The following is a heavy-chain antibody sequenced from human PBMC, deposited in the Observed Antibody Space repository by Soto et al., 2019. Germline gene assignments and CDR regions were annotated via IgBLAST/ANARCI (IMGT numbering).Heavy chain of an antibody. D-gene: IGHD2-15*01. J-gene: IGHJ4*02. CDR3: ARISVVVVAAIDY. CDR1: GGSISSGDYY. Sequence: LSETLSLTCTVSGGSISSGDYYWSWIRQPPGKGLEWIGYIYYSGSTYYNPSLKSRVTISVDTSKNQFSLKLSSVTAADTAVYYCARISVVVVAAIDYWGQGTLVTVSS. V-gene: IGHV4-30-4*01. CDR2: IYYSGST.